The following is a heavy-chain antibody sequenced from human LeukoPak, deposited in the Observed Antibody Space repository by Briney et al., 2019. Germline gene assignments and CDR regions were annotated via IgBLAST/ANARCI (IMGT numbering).Heavy chain of an antibody. V-gene: IGHV4-38-2*02. J-gene: IGHJ4*02. CDR2: IYHSGST. CDR3: ARAGRGSGSYYTFFDY. CDR1: GYSISSGYY. Sequence: SETLSLTCTVSGYSISSGYYWGWIRQPPGKGLEWIGSIYHSGSTFYNPSLKSRVIISVDTSKNQFSLKLSSVTAADTAVYYCARAGRGSGSYYTFFDYWGQGALLTVSS. D-gene: IGHD3-10*01.